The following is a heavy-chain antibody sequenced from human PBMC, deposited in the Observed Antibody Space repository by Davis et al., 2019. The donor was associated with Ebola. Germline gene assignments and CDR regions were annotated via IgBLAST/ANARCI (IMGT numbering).Heavy chain of an antibody. V-gene: IGHV4-59*08. Sequence: MPSETLSLTCTVSGGSISSYYWSWIRQPPGKGLEWIGYIYYSGSTNYNPSLKSRVTVSVDTSKNQFSLKLSSVTAADTAVYYCARRGELLRSAFDYWGQGTLVTVSS. CDR2: IYYSGST. CDR3: ARRGELLRSAFDY. CDR1: GGSISSYY. J-gene: IGHJ4*02. D-gene: IGHD1-26*01.